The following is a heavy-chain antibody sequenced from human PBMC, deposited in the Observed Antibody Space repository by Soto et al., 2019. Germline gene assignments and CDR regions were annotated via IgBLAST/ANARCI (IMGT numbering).Heavy chain of an antibody. CDR3: ARVNHPGIAAAAHYYYSLDV. Sequence: PGGSLRLSCAASGFTFSSYAMHWVRQAPGKGLEWVAVISYDGSNKYYADSVKGRFTISRDNSKNTLYLQMNSLRAEDTAVYYCARVNHPGIAAAAHYYYSLDVWGQGTTVTVSS. J-gene: IGHJ6*02. V-gene: IGHV3-30-3*01. CDR2: ISYDGSNK. CDR1: GFTFSSYA. D-gene: IGHD6-13*01.